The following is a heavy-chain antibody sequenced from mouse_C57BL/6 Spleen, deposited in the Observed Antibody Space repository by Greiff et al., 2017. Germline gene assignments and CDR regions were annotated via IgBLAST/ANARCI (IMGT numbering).Heavy chain of an antibody. D-gene: IGHD1-1*01. J-gene: IGHJ1*03. Sequence: EVQLVESGPGLVKPSQSLSLTCSVTGYSITSGYYWNWIRQFPGNKLEWMGYISYDGSNNYNPSLKNRISITRDTSKNQFFLKLNSVTTEDTATYYCARDRSYGSSHWYFDVWGTGTTVTVSS. CDR2: ISYDGSN. CDR3: ARDRSYGSSHWYFDV. CDR1: GYSITSGYY. V-gene: IGHV3-6*01.